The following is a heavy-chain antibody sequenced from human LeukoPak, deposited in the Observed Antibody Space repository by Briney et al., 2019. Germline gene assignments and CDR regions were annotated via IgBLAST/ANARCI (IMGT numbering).Heavy chain of an antibody. CDR3: ARDQLPCAADY. J-gene: IGHJ4*02. Sequence: GGSLRLSCVASGFTFSSHAVHWVRQAPGKGLEWVAIISYDGIDKYYADSVRGRFSISRDNAKNSLYLQMNSLRAEDTAVYYCARDQLPCAADYWGQGTLVTVSS. D-gene: IGHD1-1*01. V-gene: IGHV3-30-3*01. CDR1: GFTFSSHA. CDR2: ISYDGIDK.